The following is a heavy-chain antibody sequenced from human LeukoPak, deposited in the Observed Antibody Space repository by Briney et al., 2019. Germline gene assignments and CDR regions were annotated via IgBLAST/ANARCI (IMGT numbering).Heavy chain of an antibody. J-gene: IGHJ5*02. V-gene: IGHV1-18*01. Sequence: ASVKVSCKASGYTVTSYGISWVRQAPGQGLEWMGWISAYNGNTNYAQKLQGRVTMTTDTSTSTAYMELRSLRSDDTAVYYCARDARYCSSTSCYIPWFDPWGQGTLVTVSS. CDR2: ISAYNGNT. CDR3: ARDARYCSSTSCYIPWFDP. CDR1: GYTVTSYG. D-gene: IGHD2-2*02.